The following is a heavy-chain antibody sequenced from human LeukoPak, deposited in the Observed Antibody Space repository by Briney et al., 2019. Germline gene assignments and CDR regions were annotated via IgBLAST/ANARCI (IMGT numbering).Heavy chain of an antibody. CDR3: ARYIAAAGKTDY. D-gene: IGHD6-13*01. V-gene: IGHV1-8*01. CDR2: MNPNSGNT. J-gene: IGHJ4*02. CDR1: GYTFTSYD. Sequence: ASVKVSCKASGYTFTSYDINWVRQATGQGLEWMGWMNPNSGNTGYAQKFRGRVTMTRNTSISTAYMELSSLRSEDTAVYYCARYIAAAGKTDYWGQGTLVTVSS.